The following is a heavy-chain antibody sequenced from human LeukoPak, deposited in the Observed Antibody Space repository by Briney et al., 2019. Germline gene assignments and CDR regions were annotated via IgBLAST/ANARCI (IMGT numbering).Heavy chain of an antibody. CDR2: ISGDGSTT. J-gene: IGHJ4*02. Sequence: GGSLRLSCAASGFTFSNYLMHWVRQAPGKGLVWVSRISGDGSTTTYADSVKGRFTSSRDNAKNTLYLQMNSLRAEDTAVYYCAIIVVVAYWGQGTLVTVSS. V-gene: IGHV3-74*01. D-gene: IGHD2-2*01. CDR3: AIIVVVAY. CDR1: GFTFSNYL.